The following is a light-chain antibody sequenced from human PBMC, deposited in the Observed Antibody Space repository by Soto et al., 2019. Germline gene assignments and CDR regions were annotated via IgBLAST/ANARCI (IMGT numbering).Light chain of an antibody. J-gene: IGLJ2*01. CDR2: VGTGGIVG. V-gene: IGLV9-49*01. Sequence: QSVLTQPPSASASLGASVTLTCTLSSCYSNNKVDLYQQRPGKGPRFVMRVGTGGIVGYKGDGIPDRFSVLASGLNRYLTIKNIQEEDGSDYHCATDHGSGSNFVVVFGGGTKLTVL. CDR1: SCYSNNK. CDR3: ATDHGSGSNFVVV.